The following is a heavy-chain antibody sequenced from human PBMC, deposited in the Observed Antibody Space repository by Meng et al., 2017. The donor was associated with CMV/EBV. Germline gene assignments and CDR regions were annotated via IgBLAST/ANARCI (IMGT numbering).Heavy chain of an antibody. CDR1: GYTFTRYY. J-gene: IGHJ3*02. V-gene: IGHV1-2*02. Sequence: ASLKLSCKASGYTFTRYYMHWVRQAPGQGLEWMGWINPNSGGTNYAQKFQGRVTMTRDTSISTAYMELSRLRSDDTAVYYCARKSRWLTRGDAFDIWGQGTMVTVSS. D-gene: IGHD5-24*01. CDR3: ARKSRWLTRGDAFDI. CDR2: INPNSGGT.